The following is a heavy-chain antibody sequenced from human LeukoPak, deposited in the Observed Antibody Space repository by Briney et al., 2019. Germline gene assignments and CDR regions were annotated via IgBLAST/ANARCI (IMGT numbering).Heavy chain of an antibody. Sequence: GGSLRLSCAASGFTFSTFAMVWVRQAPGKGLEWVSLVSFDGTNKFYADSVKGRFTISRDNAKNTVYLQMNSLRAEDTAVYYCVRDNRSYNFDYWGQGTLVTVSS. J-gene: IGHJ4*02. CDR1: GFTFSTFA. CDR2: VSFDGTNK. D-gene: IGHD1-26*01. CDR3: VRDNRSYNFDY. V-gene: IGHV3-30*07.